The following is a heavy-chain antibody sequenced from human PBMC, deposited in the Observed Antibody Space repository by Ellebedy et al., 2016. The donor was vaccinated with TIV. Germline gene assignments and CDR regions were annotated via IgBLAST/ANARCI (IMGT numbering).Heavy chain of an antibody. CDR2: ISGYSDNR. CDR1: GYTFSSYG. Sequence: ASVKVSCKASGYTFSSYGINRVRQAPGQGLEWMGWISGYSDNRNYAQNLQDRVTMTTDTSTSTAYMELRSLRSDDTALYYCARGRGNRVTWNDYWGQGTLVTVSS. V-gene: IGHV1-18*04. D-gene: IGHD3-10*01. J-gene: IGHJ4*02. CDR3: ARGRGNRVTWNDY.